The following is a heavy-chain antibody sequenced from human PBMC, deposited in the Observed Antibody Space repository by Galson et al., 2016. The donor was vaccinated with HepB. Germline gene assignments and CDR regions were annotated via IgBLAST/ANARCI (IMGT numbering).Heavy chain of an antibody. CDR2: ISGSGGSP. Sequence: SLRLSCAASGFTFSNYAMSWVRQAPGKGLEWVSAISGSGGSPYYADSVKGRFTISRDNSKNTLYMQMNSLRVEDTALHYCAKDNRSGFYSRWFDPWGQGTLVTVSS. CDR3: AKDNRSGFYSRWFDP. CDR1: GFTFSNYA. V-gene: IGHV3-23*01. D-gene: IGHD3-3*01. J-gene: IGHJ5*01.